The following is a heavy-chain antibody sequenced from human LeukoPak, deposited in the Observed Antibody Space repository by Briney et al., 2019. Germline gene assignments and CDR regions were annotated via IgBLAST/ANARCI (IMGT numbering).Heavy chain of an antibody. CDR2: IKQDGSEK. D-gene: IGHD5-18*01. V-gene: IGHV3-7*01. CDR3: AREDLQLWRYLYYYYYMDV. J-gene: IGHJ6*03. CDR1: GFTFSSYW. Sequence: GGSLRLSCAASGFTFSSYWMSWVRQAPGKGLEWVANIKQDGSEKYYVDSVKGRFTISRDNAKNSLYLQMNSLRAEDTAVYYCAREDLQLWRYLYYYYYMDVWGKGTTVTVSS.